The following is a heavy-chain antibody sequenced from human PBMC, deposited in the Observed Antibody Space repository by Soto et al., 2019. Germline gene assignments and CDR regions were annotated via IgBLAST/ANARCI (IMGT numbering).Heavy chain of an antibody. V-gene: IGHV4-59*01. Sequence: SETLSLTCTVSGGSISSYYWSWIRQPPGKGLEWIGYIYYSGSTNYNPSLKSRVTISVDTSKNQFSLKLSSVTAADTAVYYCARVTYSSSSVLLYYYYSYMDVWGKGTTVNVSS. J-gene: IGHJ6*03. CDR2: IYYSGST. D-gene: IGHD6-6*01. CDR1: GGSISSYY. CDR3: ARVTYSSSSVLLYYYYSYMDV.